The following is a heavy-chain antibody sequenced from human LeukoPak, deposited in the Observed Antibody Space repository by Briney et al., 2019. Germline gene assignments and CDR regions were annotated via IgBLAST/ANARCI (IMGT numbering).Heavy chain of an antibody. CDR1: GYTFTGYY. Sequence: GASVKVSCKASGYTFTGYYMHWVRQAPGQGLEWMGWINPNSGGTNYAQKFLGRITMTRGTSISTAHMELSRLRSDDTAVYYCASATTYCGADCYPLDAFDIWGQGTMVTVSS. D-gene: IGHD2-21*02. V-gene: IGHV1-2*02. CDR2: INPNSGGT. CDR3: ASATTYCGADCYPLDAFDI. J-gene: IGHJ3*02.